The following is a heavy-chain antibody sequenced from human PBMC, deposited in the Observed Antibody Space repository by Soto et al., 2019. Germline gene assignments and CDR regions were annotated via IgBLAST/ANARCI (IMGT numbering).Heavy chain of an antibody. CDR3: ARGLTTERVDS. CDR2: IFDSGTS. CDR1: GGSILSGEHC. Sequence: SETLSLTCTVSGGSILSGEHCWRWIRHPPGKGLEWIGHIFDSGTSYSNPSLKGRGTISVDTSKNQLSLTLSSVTAADTAVYYCARGLTTERVDSWGQGTLVTVSS. V-gene: IGHV4-30-4*01. J-gene: IGHJ4*02.